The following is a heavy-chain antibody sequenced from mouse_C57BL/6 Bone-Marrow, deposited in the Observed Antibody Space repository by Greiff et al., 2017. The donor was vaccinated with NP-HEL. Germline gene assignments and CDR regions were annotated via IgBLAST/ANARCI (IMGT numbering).Heavy chain of an antibody. Sequence: QVQLKESGPELVKPGASVKISCKASGYAFSSSWMNWVKQRPGKGLEWIGRIYPGDGDTNYNGKFKGKATLTADKSSSTAYMQLSSLTSEDSAVYFCARGMLLLFAYWGQGTLVTVSA. CDR2: IYPGDGDT. CDR1: GYAFSSSW. CDR3: ARGMLLLFAY. D-gene: IGHD2-3*01. J-gene: IGHJ3*01. V-gene: IGHV1-82*01.